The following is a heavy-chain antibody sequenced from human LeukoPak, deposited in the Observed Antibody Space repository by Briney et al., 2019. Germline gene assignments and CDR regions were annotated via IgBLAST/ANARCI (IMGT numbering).Heavy chain of an antibody. CDR2: NRNKANNYTP. CDR3: ARRGRDGDGYAHGYDF. Sequence: GGSLRLSCAASGFTFSDHYIDWVRQAPGKGLEWVGRNRNKANNYTPEYAASVKGRFTISRDDSKNSLYLQMNSLKTEDTAVYYCARRGRDGDGYAHGYDFWGQGTLVTVSS. J-gene: IGHJ4*02. V-gene: IGHV3-72*01. D-gene: IGHD3-16*01. CDR1: GFTFSDHY.